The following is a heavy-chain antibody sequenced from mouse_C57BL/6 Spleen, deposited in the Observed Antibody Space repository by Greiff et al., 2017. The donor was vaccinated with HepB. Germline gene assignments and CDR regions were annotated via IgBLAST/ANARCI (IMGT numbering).Heavy chain of an antibody. V-gene: IGHV1-81*01. D-gene: IGHD1-1*01. Sequence: VQLQQSGAELARPGASVKLSCKASGYTFTSYGISWVKQRTGQGLEWIGEIYPRSGNTYYNEKFKGKATLTADQSSSTAYMELRSLTSEASAVYFCALITSYGGYAMDYWGQGTSVTVSS. CDR2: IYPRSGNT. J-gene: IGHJ4*01. CDR3: ALITSYGGYAMDY. CDR1: GYTFTSYG.